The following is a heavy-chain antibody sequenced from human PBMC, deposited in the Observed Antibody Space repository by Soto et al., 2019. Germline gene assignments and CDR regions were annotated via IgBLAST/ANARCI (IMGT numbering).Heavy chain of an antibody. CDR2: IYYSGST. D-gene: IGHD2-21*01. J-gene: IGHJ3*02. CDR3: ARDYSDDAFDI. CDR1: GGSIGSYY. Sequence: SETLSLTCTVSGGSIGSYYWSWIRQPPGKGLEWIGYIYYSGSTNYNPSLKSRVTISVDTSKNQFSLKLSSVTAADTAVYYCARDYSDDAFDIWGQGTMVTVSS. V-gene: IGHV4-59*01.